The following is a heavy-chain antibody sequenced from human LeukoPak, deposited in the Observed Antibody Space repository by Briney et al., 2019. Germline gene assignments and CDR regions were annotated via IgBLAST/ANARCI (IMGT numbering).Heavy chain of an antibody. CDR1: GFTFSSYA. D-gene: IGHD3-10*01. CDR3: ARTIRAVIIPAFDT. J-gene: IGHJ3*02. Sequence: GGSLRLSCVASGFTFSSYAMSWVRQPPGKGLEWVSAIGGSGRSTYYADSVKGRFTISRDNSKNTLYLQMSSLRAEDTAVFYCARTIRAVIIPAFDTWGQGTMVTVSS. CDR2: IGGSGRST. V-gene: IGHV3-23*01.